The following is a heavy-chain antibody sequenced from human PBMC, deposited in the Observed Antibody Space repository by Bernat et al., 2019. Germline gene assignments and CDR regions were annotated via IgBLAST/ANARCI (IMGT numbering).Heavy chain of an antibody. V-gene: IGHV3-30*18. CDR3: AKPLVRDGYNHFDY. D-gene: IGHD5-24*01. CDR2: ISYDGSNI. Sequence: QVQLVESGGGVVQPGRSLTLSCAASGFTFSSYGMHWVRQAPGKGLEWVAVISYDGSNIYYADSVKGRFTISRDNSKNTLYLQMNSLRAEDTAVYYCAKPLVRDGYNHFDYWGQGTLVTVSS. CDR1: GFTFSSYG. J-gene: IGHJ4*02.